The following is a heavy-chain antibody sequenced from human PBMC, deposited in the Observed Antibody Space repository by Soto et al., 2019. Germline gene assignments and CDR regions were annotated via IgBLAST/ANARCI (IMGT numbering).Heavy chain of an antibody. CDR1: GGSISSSSYY. J-gene: IGHJ5*01. V-gene: IGHV4-39*01. CDR3: ARQNGSFRSWFDS. Sequence: PSETLSLTCTVSGGSISSSSYYWGWIRQPPGKGLEWIGSIYYSGTTFYSPSLKSRVIISVDTSKNQFSLKLTSVTAADTAMYYCARQNGSFRSWFDSWGQGTLVTVSS. D-gene: IGHD3-10*01. CDR2: IYYSGTT.